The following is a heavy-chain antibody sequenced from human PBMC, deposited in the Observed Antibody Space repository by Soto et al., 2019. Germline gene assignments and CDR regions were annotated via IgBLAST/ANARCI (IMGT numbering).Heavy chain of an antibody. Sequence: EVQLVESGGGLVKTGGSLRLSCAASGFTLSSYSMMWVRQAPGKGLEWVSSISSTSSHIYYADSVKGRFTISRDNAKNSLYLQMNSLRAEDTAVYYCARGSTVTPTDYWGQGTLVTVSS. D-gene: IGHD4-17*01. V-gene: IGHV3-21*01. CDR1: GFTLSSYS. CDR3: ARGSTVTPTDY. J-gene: IGHJ4*02. CDR2: ISSTSSHI.